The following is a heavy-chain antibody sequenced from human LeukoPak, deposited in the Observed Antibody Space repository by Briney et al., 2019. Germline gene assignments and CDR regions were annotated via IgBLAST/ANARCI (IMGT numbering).Heavy chain of an antibody. Sequence: PSETLSLTCTVSGGSISSGGYYWSWIRQHSGKGLEWIGYIYYSGSTYYNPSLKSRVTISVDTSKNQFSLKLSSVTAADTAVYYCASRFRDGYNWDWFDPWGQGTLVTVSS. CDR2: IYYSGST. J-gene: IGHJ5*02. V-gene: IGHV4-31*03. D-gene: IGHD5-24*01. CDR1: GGSISSGGYY. CDR3: ASRFRDGYNWDWFDP.